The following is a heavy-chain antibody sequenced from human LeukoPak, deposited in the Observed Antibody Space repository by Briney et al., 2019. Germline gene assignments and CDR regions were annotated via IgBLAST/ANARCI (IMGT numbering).Heavy chain of an antibody. CDR1: GFTFSSYS. V-gene: IGHV3-48*04. CDR3: AELGITMIGGV. D-gene: IGHD3-10*02. Sequence: GGSLRLSCAASGFTFSSYSMNWVRQAPGKGLEWDSYISSSGSTIYYADSVKGRFTISRDNAKNSLYLQMNSLRAEHTAVYYCAELGITMIGGVWGKGTTVTISS. J-gene: IGHJ6*04. CDR2: ISSSGSTI.